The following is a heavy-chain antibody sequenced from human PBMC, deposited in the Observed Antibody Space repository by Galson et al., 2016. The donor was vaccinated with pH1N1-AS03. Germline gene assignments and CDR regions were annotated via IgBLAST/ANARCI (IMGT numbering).Heavy chain of an antibody. V-gene: IGHV3-23*01. CDR1: GFTFSSYA. Sequence: LRLSCAASGFTFSSYAMIWVRQAPGKGLEWVSAISGSGGSTYCADSMKGRFTISRDNSKNTLYLQMNSLRAEDTAVYYCAKGEMGVDYWGQGTLVTVSS. D-gene: IGHD5-24*01. CDR3: AKGEMGVDY. J-gene: IGHJ4*02. CDR2: ISGSGGST.